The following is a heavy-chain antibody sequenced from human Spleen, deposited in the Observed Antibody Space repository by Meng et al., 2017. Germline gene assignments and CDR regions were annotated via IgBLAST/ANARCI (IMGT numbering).Heavy chain of an antibody. CDR1: GGSFSGYY. CDR3: GGSSGYPIDY. Sequence: QGQLQLWGVGLLKLSETLCLTCAVYGGSFSGYYWIWIRQPSGKGLEWIGEINHSGSTNYNPSLKSRVTISVDTSKNQFSLKLSSVTAADTAVYYCGGSSGYPIDYWGQGTLVTVSS. D-gene: IGHD3-22*01. V-gene: IGHV4-34*01. J-gene: IGHJ4*02. CDR2: INHSGST.